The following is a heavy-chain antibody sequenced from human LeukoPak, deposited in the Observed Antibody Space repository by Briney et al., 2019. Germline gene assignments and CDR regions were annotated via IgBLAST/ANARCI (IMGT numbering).Heavy chain of an antibody. V-gene: IGHV3-30*04. CDR2: ISYDGSNK. CDR3: ARSRERGDILTYYYYYYGMDV. Sequence: GRSLRLSCAASGFTFSSYAMHWVRQAPGKGLEWVAVISYDGSNKYYADSVKGRFTISRDNSKNTLYLQMNSLRAEDTAVYYCARSRERGDILTYYYYYYGMDVWGQGATVTVSS. D-gene: IGHD3-9*01. CDR1: GFTFSSYA. J-gene: IGHJ6*02.